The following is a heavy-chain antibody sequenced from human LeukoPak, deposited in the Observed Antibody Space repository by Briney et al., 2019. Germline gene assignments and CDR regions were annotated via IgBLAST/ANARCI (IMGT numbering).Heavy chain of an antibody. CDR2: IYYSGST. CDR1: GGSISSSSYY. CDR3: AVVPAAVNWFDP. J-gene: IGHJ5*02. V-gene: IGHV4-39*07. Sequence: SETLSLTCTVSGGSISSSSYYWGWIRQPPGKGLEWIGSIYYSGSTYYNPSLKSRVTISVDTSKNQFSLKLSSVTAADTAVYYCAVVPAAVNWFDPWGQGTLVTVSS. D-gene: IGHD2-2*01.